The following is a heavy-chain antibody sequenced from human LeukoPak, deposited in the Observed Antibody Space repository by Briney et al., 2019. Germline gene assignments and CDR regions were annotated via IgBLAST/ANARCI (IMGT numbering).Heavy chain of an antibody. CDR2: IYSGGST. CDR3: ALMVRGYFDY. D-gene: IGHD3-10*01. J-gene: IGHJ4*02. CDR1: GFTVSSNY. V-gene: IGHV3-53*01. Sequence: GGSLRLSCAASGFTVSSNYMSWVRQAPGKGLEWVSVIYSGGSTYYADSVKGRFTISRDNSKNTLYLQMNSLRAEDTAVYYCALMVRGYFDYWGQGTLATVSS.